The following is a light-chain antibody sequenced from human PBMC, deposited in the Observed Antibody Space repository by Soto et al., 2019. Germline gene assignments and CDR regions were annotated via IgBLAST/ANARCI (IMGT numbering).Light chain of an antibody. CDR3: CSFAVGAALV. CDR1: SSNVGTYDL. J-gene: IGLJ2*01. V-gene: IGLV2-23*01. Sequence: QSALTQPASGSASPGQSITISCTGTSSNVGTYDLVSWYQHHTDKAPKLIIYEGTKRPSGISSRFSGSKSGNTASLTISGLQAEDDADYYCCSFAVGAALVFGGGTKVTVL. CDR2: EGT.